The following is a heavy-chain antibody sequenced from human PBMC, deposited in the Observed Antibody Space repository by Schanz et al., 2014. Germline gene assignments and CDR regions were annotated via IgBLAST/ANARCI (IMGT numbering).Heavy chain of an antibody. CDR2: ISGSGGST. V-gene: IGHV3-23*04. CDR3: ARPALWFGDNCFDP. D-gene: IGHD3-10*01. Sequence: EVQLVESGGGLVKPGGSLRLSCTASGFAFSSYAMSWVRQAPGKGLEWVSAISGSGGSTYYADSVKGRFTISRDNSKNTLYLQMNSLRAEDTAVYYCARPALWFGDNCFDPWGQGTLVTVSS. CDR1: GFAFSSYA. J-gene: IGHJ5*02.